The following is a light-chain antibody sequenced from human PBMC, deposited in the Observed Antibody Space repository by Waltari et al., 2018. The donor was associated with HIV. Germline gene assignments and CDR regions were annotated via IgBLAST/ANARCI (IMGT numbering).Light chain of an antibody. CDR2: RAS. CDR1: HSVSRW. V-gene: IGKV1-5*03. J-gene: IGKJ1*01. Sequence: DIQMTQFPSTLPASVGDRITLTCRASHSVSRWLARYQQKPGKAPKVLIYRASSLESGVPSRFSGSGSGTEFNLTISTLQPEDFGTYYCQEYSTSFWTFGPGTTVEVK. CDR3: QEYSTSFWT.